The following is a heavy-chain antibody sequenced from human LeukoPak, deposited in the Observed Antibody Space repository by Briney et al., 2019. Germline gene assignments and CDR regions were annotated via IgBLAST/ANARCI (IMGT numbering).Heavy chain of an antibody. V-gene: IGHV3-23*01. J-gene: IGHJ3*02. CDR1: GFTFSSYA. D-gene: IGHD1-26*01. CDR2: ISGSGGST. CDR3: AKDVEASGSYSPDAFDI. Sequence: GGSLRLSCAASGFTFSSYAMSWVRQAPGKGLEWVSAISGSGGSTYYADSVKGRFTISRDNSKNTLYLQMNSLRAEDTAVYYCAKDVEASGSYSPDAFDIWGQGTMVTVSS.